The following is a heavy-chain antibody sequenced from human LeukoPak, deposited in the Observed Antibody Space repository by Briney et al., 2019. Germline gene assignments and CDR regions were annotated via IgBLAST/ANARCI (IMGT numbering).Heavy chain of an antibody. V-gene: IGHV1-24*01. D-gene: IGHD2-21*02. CDR2: FDPEDGET. CDR3: ARADCGGDCYSTSDLDY. J-gene: IGHJ4*02. Sequence: ASVKVSCKVSGYTLTELSMHWVRQAPGKGLEWMGGFDPEDGETIYAQKFQGRVTMTRDTSISTAYMELSRLRSDDTAVFYCARADCGGDCYSTSDLDYWGQGTLVTVSS. CDR1: GYTLTELS.